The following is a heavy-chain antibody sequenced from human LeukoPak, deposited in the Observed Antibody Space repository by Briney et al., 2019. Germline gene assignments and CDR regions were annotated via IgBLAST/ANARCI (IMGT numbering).Heavy chain of an antibody. D-gene: IGHD5-18*01. J-gene: IGHJ6*02. V-gene: IGHV3-48*01. Sequence: GGSLRLSCAASGFTFSSYSMNWVRQAPGKGLEWVSYISSSSSTIYYADSVKGRFTISRDNAKNSLYLQMNSLRAEDTAVYYCARDSTAMAIQNYNYGMDVWGQGTTVTVS. CDR1: GFTFSSYS. CDR2: ISSSSSTI. CDR3: ARDSTAMAIQNYNYGMDV.